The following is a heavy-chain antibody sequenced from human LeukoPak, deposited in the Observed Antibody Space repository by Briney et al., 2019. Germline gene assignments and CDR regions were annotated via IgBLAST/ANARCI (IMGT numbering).Heavy chain of an antibody. D-gene: IGHD3-3*01. Sequence: SGPTLVKPTQTLTLTCTFSGFSLSTSGVGVGWIRQPPGKALEWLALIYWNDDKRYSPSLKSRLTITKDTSKNQVALTMTNMDPVDTATYYCAHNDDFWSGYYTAFDYWGQGTLVTVSS. V-gene: IGHV2-5*01. CDR1: GFSLSTSGVG. J-gene: IGHJ4*02. CDR3: AHNDDFWSGYYTAFDY. CDR2: IYWNDDK.